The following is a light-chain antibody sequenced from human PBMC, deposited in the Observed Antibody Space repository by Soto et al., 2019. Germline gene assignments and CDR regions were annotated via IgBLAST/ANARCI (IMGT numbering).Light chain of an antibody. J-gene: IGKJ4*01. Sequence: IQLTQSPSSLSASVGDRVTITCRASQGITSYLAWYQQRPGKAPGLLIYSASTLQSGVPSRFSGSGYGTDFSLTISNLQPEDFATYYCQQLYSHPLTFGGGNKVDIK. V-gene: IGKV1-9*01. CDR1: QGITSY. CDR3: QQLYSHPLT. CDR2: SAS.